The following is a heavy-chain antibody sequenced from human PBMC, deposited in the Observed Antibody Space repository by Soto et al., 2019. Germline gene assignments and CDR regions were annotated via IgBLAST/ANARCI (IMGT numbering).Heavy chain of an antibody. D-gene: IGHD3-3*01. Sequence: EVQLLESGGGLVQPGGSVRLSCAASGFTFSSYALNWVRQAPGKGLEWVSVISGSGDNTDYAHSVKGPFTISRVNCKNTLYLQMNILRAEDTAVYYCAKDLCTDDLWSAYYTYCYMDLWSKGTTVT. V-gene: IGHV3-23*01. CDR1: GFTFSSYA. CDR2: ISGSGDNT. CDR3: AKDLCTDDLWSAYYTYCYMDL. J-gene: IGHJ6*03.